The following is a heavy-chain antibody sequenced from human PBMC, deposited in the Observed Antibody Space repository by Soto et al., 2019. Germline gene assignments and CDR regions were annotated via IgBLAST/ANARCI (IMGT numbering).Heavy chain of an antibody. Sequence: QVQLVQSGAEVKKPGSSVKVSCKASGGTFSSYTISWVRQAPGQGLEWMGRIIPILGIANYAQKFQGRVTITADKSPSTAYMELSSLRSEDTAVYYCARDGDSSSYNFDYWGQGTLVTVSS. V-gene: IGHV1-69*08. CDR1: GGTFSSYT. CDR2: IIPILGIA. CDR3: ARDGDSSSYNFDY. D-gene: IGHD6-13*01. J-gene: IGHJ4*02.